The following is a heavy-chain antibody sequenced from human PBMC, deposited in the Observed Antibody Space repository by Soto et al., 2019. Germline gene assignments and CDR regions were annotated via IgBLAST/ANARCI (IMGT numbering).Heavy chain of an antibody. Sequence: SDTLSLTCSVAGGSLRSYYWSWIRQPPNKGLEWIGYVYYNGNTRYNPSLKSRVSLSVDTSNNQFSLRLTSVNAADTAVYYCVRSPWRYFDSWGQGTLVTVSS. CDR1: GGSLRSYY. CDR2: VYYNGNT. D-gene: IGHD1-1*01. CDR3: VRSPWRYFDS. J-gene: IGHJ4*02. V-gene: IGHV4-59*12.